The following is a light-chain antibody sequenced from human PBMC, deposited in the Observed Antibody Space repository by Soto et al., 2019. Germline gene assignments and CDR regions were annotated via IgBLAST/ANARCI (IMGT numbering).Light chain of an antibody. V-gene: IGKV3-20*01. CDR2: GAS. Sequence: EIVLTQSPGTLSLSPGERATLSCRASQSVSSTNLAWYQQKPGQAPRLLIHGASTRAAGIPDRFSGSGSGTGFTLTISRLEPEDSAVYYCQQYGSSPMYTFGQGTKLEI. J-gene: IGKJ2*01. CDR3: QQYGSSPMYT. CDR1: QSVSSTN.